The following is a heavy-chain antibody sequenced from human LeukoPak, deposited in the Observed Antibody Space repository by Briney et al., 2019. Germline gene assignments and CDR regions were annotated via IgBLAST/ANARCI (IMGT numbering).Heavy chain of an antibody. CDR1: GYTFTNYY. CDR3: ARRYCSSTSCNPYFFDF. D-gene: IGHD2-2*01. J-gene: IGHJ4*02. CDR2: ISPGDSDV. Sequence: GESLKISCKGSGYTFTNYYIGWVRQMPGKGLEWMGIISPGDSDVRYSPSFQGQVTISADKSISTAFLRWSSLKASDSAIYYCARRYCSSTSCNPYFFDFWGQGTLVTVSS. V-gene: IGHV5-51*01.